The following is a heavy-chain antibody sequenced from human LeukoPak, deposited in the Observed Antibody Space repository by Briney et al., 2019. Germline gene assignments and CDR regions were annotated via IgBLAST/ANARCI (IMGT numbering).Heavy chain of an antibody. CDR2: INHSGST. CDR1: GGSFSGYY. J-gene: IGHJ3*02. CDR3: ARYGDSSGRRAFDM. Sequence: SETLSLTCAVYGGSFSGYYWTWIRQPPGKGLEWIGEINHSGSTNYNPSLKSRVTISVDTSKNQFSLKVSSVTPADTAVYYCARYGDSSGRRAFDMWGEGTMVTVSS. D-gene: IGHD3-22*01. V-gene: IGHV4-34*01.